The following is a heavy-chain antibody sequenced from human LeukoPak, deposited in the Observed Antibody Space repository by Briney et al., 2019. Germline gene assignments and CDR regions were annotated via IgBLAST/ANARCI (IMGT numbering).Heavy chain of an antibody. Sequence: GSSVKVSCKASGGTFSSCAISWVRQAPGQGLEWMGGIIPIFGTANYAQKFQGRVTITADESTSTAYMELSSLRSEDTAVYYCAREVPHGNWFDPWGQGTLVTVSS. CDR3: AREVPHGNWFDP. CDR2: IIPIFGTA. V-gene: IGHV1-69*01. J-gene: IGHJ5*02. D-gene: IGHD4/OR15-4a*01. CDR1: GGTFSSCA.